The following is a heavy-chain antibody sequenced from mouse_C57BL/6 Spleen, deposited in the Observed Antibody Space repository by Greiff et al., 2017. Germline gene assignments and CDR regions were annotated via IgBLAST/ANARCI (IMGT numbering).Heavy chain of an antibody. CDR1: GYTFTDYY. CDR3: ARGDYDGRAAAY. Sequence: EVQLQQSGPELVKPGASVKISCKASGYTFTDYYMNWVKQSHGKSLEWIGDINPNNGGTSYNQKFKGKATLTVDKSSSTAYMELRSLTSEDSAVCYCARGDYDGRAAAYGGQGTLVTVSA. V-gene: IGHV1-26*01. CDR2: INPNNGGT. D-gene: IGHD2-4*01. J-gene: IGHJ3*01.